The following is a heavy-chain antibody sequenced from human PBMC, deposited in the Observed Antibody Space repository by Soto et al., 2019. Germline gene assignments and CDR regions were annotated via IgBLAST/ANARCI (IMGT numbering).Heavy chain of an antibody. CDR3: ARIAAASTKFYY. J-gene: IGHJ4*02. D-gene: IGHD6-13*01. CDR2: IYDSGST. V-gene: IGHV4-59*12. CDR1: GGSIREYY. Sequence: SETLSLTCTVSGGSIREYYWTWIRQPPGKGLEWFGYIYDSGSTTYNPSFKSRVTISVDKSKNQFSLTLSSVTAADTAVYYCARIAAASTKFYYWGQGTPLTVSS.